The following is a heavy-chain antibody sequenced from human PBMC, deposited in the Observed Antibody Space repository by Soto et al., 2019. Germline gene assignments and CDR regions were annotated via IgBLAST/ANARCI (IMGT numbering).Heavy chain of an antibody. J-gene: IGHJ4*02. CDR3: ARGSEESYPGSRIFDL. CDR1: GFTFSSYA. CDR2: ITDTGGDT. Sequence: PGGSLRLSCAASGFTFSSYAMNWVRQAPGKGLEWVSSITDTGGDTKYADSVRGRFTISRDNSKNTLYLLMSRLRAEDSALYFCARGSEESYPGSRIFDLWGRGTLVTVSS. D-gene: IGHD3-10*01. V-gene: IGHV3-23*01.